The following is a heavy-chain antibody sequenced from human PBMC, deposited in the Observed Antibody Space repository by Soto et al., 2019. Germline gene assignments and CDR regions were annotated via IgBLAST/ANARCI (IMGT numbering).Heavy chain of an antibody. V-gene: IGHV1-2*04. J-gene: IGHJ4*02. CDR1: GYTFTGYY. CDR2: INPNSGGT. CDR3: ARENVVVVAAFDY. D-gene: IGHD2-15*01. Sequence: QVQLVQSGAEVKKPGASVKVSCKASGYTFTGYYMHWVRQAPGQGLEWMGWINPNSGGTNYAQKFQGWVTMTRDTSISTAYMQLSRLRSDDTAVYYCARENVVVVAAFDYWGQGTLLTVSS.